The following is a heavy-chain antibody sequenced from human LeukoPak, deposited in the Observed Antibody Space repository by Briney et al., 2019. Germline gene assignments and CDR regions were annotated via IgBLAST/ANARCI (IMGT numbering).Heavy chain of an antibody. D-gene: IGHD3-16*01. CDR2: ITTTFYT. CDR3: ARESRLDY. J-gene: IGHJ4*02. V-gene: IGHV3-21*01. CDR1: GFTLSSYS. Sequence: GGSLTLSCAASGFTLSSYSFNWVRQVPGKGLEWVSSITTTFYTYYTDSVKGRFTISRDNAKNTLYLQMNSLRAEDTAVYYCARESRLDYWGQGTLVTVSS.